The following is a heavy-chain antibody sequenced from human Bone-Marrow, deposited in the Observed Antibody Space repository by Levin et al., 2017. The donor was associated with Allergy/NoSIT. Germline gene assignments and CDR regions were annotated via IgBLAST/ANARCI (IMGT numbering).Heavy chain of an antibody. CDR3: ATTHYYYGMDV. J-gene: IGHJ6*02. Sequence: RGESLKISCKASGGTFSSYAISWVRQAPGQGLEWMGGIIPIFGTANYAQKFQGRVTITADESTSTAYMELSSLRSEDTAVYYCATTHYYYGMDVWGQGTTVTVSS. CDR2: IIPIFGTA. CDR1: GGTFSSYA. V-gene: IGHV1-69*01. D-gene: IGHD1-26*01.